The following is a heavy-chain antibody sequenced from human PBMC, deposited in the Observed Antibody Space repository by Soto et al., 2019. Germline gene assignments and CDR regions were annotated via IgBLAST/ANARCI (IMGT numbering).Heavy chain of an antibody. V-gene: IGHV3-30-3*02. J-gene: IGHJ4*02. D-gene: IGHD3-22*01. Sequence: SFEASGYTFTSYAMHWVRQAPGKGLEWVAVISYDGSNKYYADSVKGRFTISRDNSKNTQYLQMSSLRADDTAVYYCVKGEYYYDSSGYYPFDYWGQGTLVTVSS. CDR2: ISYDGSNK. CDR3: VKGEYYYDSSGYYPFDY. CDR1: GYTFTSYA.